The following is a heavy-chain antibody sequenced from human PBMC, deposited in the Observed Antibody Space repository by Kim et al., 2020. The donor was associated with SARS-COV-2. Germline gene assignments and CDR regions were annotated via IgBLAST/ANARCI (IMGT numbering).Heavy chain of an antibody. CDR2: IRSNNYGGTT. V-gene: IGHV3-49*03. D-gene: IGHD3-9*01. J-gene: IGHJ4*02. CDR3: LRGDIVVISASLISERRRCYFDH. CDR1: GFNFEDYA. Sequence: GGSLRLSCTVSGFNFEDYAMSWFRQAPGKGLEWLSFIRSNNYGGTTEYAASVRGRFTMSRDDSKRIVYLQMHSLKTEDTAVYYCLRGDIVVISASLISERRRCYFDHWGQGPLLSLPS.